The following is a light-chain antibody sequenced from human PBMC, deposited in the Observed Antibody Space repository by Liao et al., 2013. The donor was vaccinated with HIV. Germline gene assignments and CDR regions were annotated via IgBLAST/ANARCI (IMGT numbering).Light chain of an antibody. CDR1: KLGDKS. CDR3: QAWDSTTAVV. Sequence: SYELTQPTSVSVSPGQTANITCSGDKLGDKSTCWYQQKPGHSPVLVIYQDTKRPSGIPERFFGSNSGNTATLTISGTLPMDEADYYCQAWDSTTAVVFGGGTKLTV. CDR2: QDT. J-gene: IGLJ2*01. V-gene: IGLV3-1*01.